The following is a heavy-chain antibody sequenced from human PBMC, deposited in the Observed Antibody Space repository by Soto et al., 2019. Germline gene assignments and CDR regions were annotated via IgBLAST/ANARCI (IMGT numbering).Heavy chain of an antibody. CDR2: INPSGGST. CDR1: GYTFTSYY. Sequence: RASVKVSCKASGYTFTSYYMHWVRRAPGQGLEWMGIINPSGGSTSYAQKFQGRVTMTRDTSTSTVYMELSSLRSEDTAVYYCAREGIAVAAFDYWGQGTLVTVSS. CDR3: AREGIAVAAFDY. J-gene: IGHJ4*02. D-gene: IGHD6-19*01. V-gene: IGHV1-46*01.